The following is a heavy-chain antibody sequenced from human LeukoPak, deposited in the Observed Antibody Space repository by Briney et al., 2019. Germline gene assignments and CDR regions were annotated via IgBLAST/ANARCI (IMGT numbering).Heavy chain of an antibody. Sequence: GGSLRLSCAASGFTFSNYGMHWVRQAPGKGLEWVSVISYDGSNERYVDSVRGRFTISRDNSKNTLYLQMNSLRAEDTAVYYCAKARSGYYDYWGQGTLVTVSS. CDR1: GFTFSNYG. CDR3: AKARSGYYDY. V-gene: IGHV3-30*18. CDR2: ISYDGSNE. D-gene: IGHD3-3*01. J-gene: IGHJ4*02.